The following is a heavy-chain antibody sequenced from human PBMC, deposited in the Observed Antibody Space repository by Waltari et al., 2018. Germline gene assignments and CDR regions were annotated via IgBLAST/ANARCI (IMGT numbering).Heavy chain of an antibody. CDR2: IFSNDGST. V-gene: IGHV4-4*07. D-gene: IGHD2-15*01. CDR1: GGSISGNF. Sequence: QLQLQESGPGLVKPSETLSLTCVVSGGSISGNFWSWIRQSPGKGLEWIGRIFSNDGSTDYNPSLKSRVTFLRDTSKNQFSLTLTSVTAADTAVYFCARFVLGGKMGFDSWGQGLLVTVSS. CDR3: ARFVLGGKMGFDS. J-gene: IGHJ4*02.